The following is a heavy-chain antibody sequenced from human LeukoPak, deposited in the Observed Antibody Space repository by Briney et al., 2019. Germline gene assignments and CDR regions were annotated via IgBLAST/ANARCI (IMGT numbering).Heavy chain of an antibody. CDR2: IKEDGSEK. Sequence: PGGSLRLSCAASGFMFSDYWMSWVRQAPGKGLEWVANIKEDGSEKSYVDSVKGRFTISRDNAKNSMYLQMNSLRAEDTAVYYCARELYSSGWYVDYWGQGTLVTVSS. CDR3: ARELYSSGWYVDY. CDR1: GFMFSDYW. J-gene: IGHJ4*02. D-gene: IGHD6-19*01. V-gene: IGHV3-7*01.